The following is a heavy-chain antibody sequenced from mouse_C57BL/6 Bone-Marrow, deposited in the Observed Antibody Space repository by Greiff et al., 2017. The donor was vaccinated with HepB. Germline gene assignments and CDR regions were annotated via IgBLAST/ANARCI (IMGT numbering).Heavy chain of an antibody. CDR1: GFNIKDDY. V-gene: IGHV14-4*01. CDR2: IDPENGDT. Sequence: EVMLVESGAELVRPGASVKLSCTASGFNIKDDYMHWVKQRPEQGLEWIGWIDPENGDTEYASKFQGKATITADTSSNTAYLQLSSLTSEDTAVYYCTTQLLHFDYWGQGTTLTVSS. D-gene: IGHD2-1*01. J-gene: IGHJ2*01. CDR3: TTQLLHFDY.